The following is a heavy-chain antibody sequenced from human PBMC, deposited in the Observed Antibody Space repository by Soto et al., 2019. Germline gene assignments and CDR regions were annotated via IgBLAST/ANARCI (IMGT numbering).Heavy chain of an antibody. CDR3: ASGSYGDYPD. V-gene: IGHV3-21*01. Sequence: GSLRLSCAASGFTFSSSTMNWVRQAPGKGLEWVSSISSDSVWIYYAASVKGRFTISRDNAKNSLFLQMSSLRAEDTAVYYCASGSYGDYPDWGQGTLVTVSS. D-gene: IGHD4-17*01. CDR2: ISSDSVWI. J-gene: IGHJ4*02. CDR1: GFTFSSST.